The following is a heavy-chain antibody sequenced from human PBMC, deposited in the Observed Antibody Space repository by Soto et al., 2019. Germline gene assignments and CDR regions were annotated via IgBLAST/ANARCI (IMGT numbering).Heavy chain of an antibody. V-gene: IGHV4-34*01. CDR3: ARGADTALVRGYNWFDP. D-gene: IGHD5-18*01. Sequence: ETLSLTCAIYGGSFSDYYWSWIRQPPGKGLEWIGEINHSGSTNYNPSLKSRVTMSVDTSKNQFSLRLNSVTAADTAVYYCARGADTALVRGYNWFDPWGQGTLVTVSS. CDR1: GGSFSDYY. CDR2: INHSGST. J-gene: IGHJ5*02.